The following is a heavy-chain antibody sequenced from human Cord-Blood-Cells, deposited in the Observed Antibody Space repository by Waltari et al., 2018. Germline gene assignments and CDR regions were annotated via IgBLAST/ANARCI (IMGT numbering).Heavy chain of an antibody. V-gene: IGHV3-21*01. Sequence: EVQLVESGGGLVKPGGSLRLYCAASGFTFSSYSMNWVRQAPGKGLEWVSSISSSSSYIYYADSVKGRFTISRDNAKNSLYLQMNSLRAEDTAVYYCARDGTGDYFDYWGQGTLVTVSS. CDR2: ISSSSSYI. CDR1: GFTFSSYS. CDR3: ARDGTGDYFDY. D-gene: IGHD7-27*01. J-gene: IGHJ4*02.